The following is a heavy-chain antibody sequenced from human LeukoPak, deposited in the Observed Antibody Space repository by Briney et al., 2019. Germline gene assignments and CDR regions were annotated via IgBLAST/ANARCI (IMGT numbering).Heavy chain of an antibody. Sequence: GGSLRLSCAASGFTFSSYGMHWVRQAPGKGLEWVAVISYDGSNKYYADSVKGRFTISRDNSKNTLYLQMNSLRAEDTAVYYCARGGARQQLLENYYDYWGQGTLVTVSS. V-gene: IGHV3-30*03. CDR2: ISYDGSNK. D-gene: IGHD6-13*01. CDR3: ARGGARQQLLENYYDY. J-gene: IGHJ4*02. CDR1: GFTFSSYG.